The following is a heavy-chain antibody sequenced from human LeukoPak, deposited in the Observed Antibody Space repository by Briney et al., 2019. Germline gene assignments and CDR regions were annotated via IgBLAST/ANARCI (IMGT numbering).Heavy chain of an antibody. CDR3: ARADYSILDYYYYMDV. J-gene: IGHJ6*03. Sequence: PSETLSLTCTVSGGSFNNYYWSWIRQPPGKGLEWIGYIYYSGGTNYNPSLKSRVTLSIDTSKNQFSLKMNSVTAADTGVYYCARADYSILDYYYYMDVWGKGTTVTVSS. CDR1: GGSFNNYY. CDR2: IYYSGGT. D-gene: IGHD2-2*01. V-gene: IGHV4-59*01.